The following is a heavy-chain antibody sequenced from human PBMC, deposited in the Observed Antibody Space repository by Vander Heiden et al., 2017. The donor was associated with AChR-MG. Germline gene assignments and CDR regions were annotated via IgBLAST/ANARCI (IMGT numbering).Heavy chain of an antibody. D-gene: IGHD2-2*01. CDR3: ARGGYSSTWYSDY. Sequence: QVQLVAPGGGVVQPGRSLRLSCAASGFTFSSYAMHWVRQAPGKGLEWVAVISSDGFNKYYADSVKGRFTISRDNSKNTLYLLMNSLRAEDTVVYYCARGGYSSTWYSDYWGQGTLVTVSS. J-gene: IGHJ4*02. V-gene: IGHV3-30-3*01. CDR1: GFTFSSYA. CDR2: ISSDGFNK.